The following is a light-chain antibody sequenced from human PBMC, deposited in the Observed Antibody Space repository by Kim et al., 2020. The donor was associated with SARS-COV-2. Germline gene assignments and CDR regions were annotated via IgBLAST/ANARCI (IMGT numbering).Light chain of an antibody. CDR3: QVWDSSSDPYYV. CDR1: NIGSKS. CDR2: YDS. V-gene: IGLV3-21*04. Sequence: SYELTQPPSVSVAPGKTARITCGGNNIGSKSVHWYQQKPGQAPVLVIYYDSDRPSGIPERFSGSNSGNMATLTISRVEAGDEADYYCQVWDSSSDPYYVFGTGTKVTVL. J-gene: IGLJ1*01.